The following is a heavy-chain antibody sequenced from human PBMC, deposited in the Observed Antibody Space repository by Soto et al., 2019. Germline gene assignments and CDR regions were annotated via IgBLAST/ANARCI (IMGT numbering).Heavy chain of an antibody. CDR1: GGSISSYY. CDR2: IYYSGST. CDR3: ARGPPYYDFWSGYGYYYYYYMDV. V-gene: IGHV4-59*01. Sequence: SETLSLTCTVSGGSISSYYWSWIRQPPGKGLEWIGYIYYSGSTNYNPSLKSRVTISVDTSKNQFSLKLSSVTAADTAVYYCARGPPYYDFWSGYGYYYYYYMDVWGKGTTVTVSS. D-gene: IGHD3-3*01. J-gene: IGHJ6*03.